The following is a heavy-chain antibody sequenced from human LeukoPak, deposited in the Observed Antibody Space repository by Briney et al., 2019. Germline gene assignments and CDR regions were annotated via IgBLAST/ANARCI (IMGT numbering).Heavy chain of an antibody. Sequence: GGSLRLSCAASGFSFSDHYMDWVRQAPGKGLEWVGRARNKANSYTTEYAASVKDRFTISRDDSENSLYLQMNSLRAEDTAVYYCAKRPADCSTITCPLINYDYYGMDVWGQGTTVTVSS. J-gene: IGHJ6*02. CDR2: ARNKANSYTT. CDR3: AKRPADCSTITCPLINYDYYGMDV. CDR1: GFSFSDHY. V-gene: IGHV3-72*01. D-gene: IGHD2-2*01.